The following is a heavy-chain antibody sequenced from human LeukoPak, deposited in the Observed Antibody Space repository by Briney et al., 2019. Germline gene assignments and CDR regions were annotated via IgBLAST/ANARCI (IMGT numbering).Heavy chain of an antibody. CDR3: AREGWIAARPGYYYYYMDV. J-gene: IGHJ6*03. Sequence: SQTLSLTCTVSGDSISSGDYYWSWIRQPAGKGLEWIGRISSSGSTNYNPSLKSRVTISVDTSKNQFSLKLSSVTAADTAVYYCAREGWIAARPGYYYYYMDVWGKGTTVTVSS. CDR2: ISSSGST. CDR1: GDSISSGDYY. D-gene: IGHD6-6*01. V-gene: IGHV4-61*02.